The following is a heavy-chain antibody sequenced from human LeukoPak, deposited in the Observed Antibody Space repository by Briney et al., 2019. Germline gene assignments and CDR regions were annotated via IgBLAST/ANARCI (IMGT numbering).Heavy chain of an antibody. CDR3: ARHDSSGFPNY. CDR2: IYPGDSDT. Sequence: GESLKISCKDSGDDFTSHGIGWVRQMPGKGLEWMGIIYPGDSDTRYSPSFQGQVTISADKSISTAYLQWSSLKASDSAMYYCARHDSSGFPNYWGQGTLVTVSS. CDR1: GDDFTSHG. D-gene: IGHD3-22*01. J-gene: IGHJ4*02. V-gene: IGHV5-51*01.